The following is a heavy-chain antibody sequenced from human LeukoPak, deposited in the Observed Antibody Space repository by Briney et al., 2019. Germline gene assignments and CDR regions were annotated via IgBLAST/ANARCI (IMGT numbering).Heavy chain of an antibody. J-gene: IGHJ4*02. Sequence: GGSLRLXCAASGFTFSSYAMSWVRQAPGKGLEWVSAISGSGGSTYYADSVKGRFTIPRDNSKNTLYLQMNSLRAEDTAVYYCAGGVYSSGWYQHWGQGTLVTVSS. CDR3: AGGVYSSGWYQH. CDR1: GFTFSSYA. CDR2: ISGSGGST. D-gene: IGHD6-19*01. V-gene: IGHV3-23*01.